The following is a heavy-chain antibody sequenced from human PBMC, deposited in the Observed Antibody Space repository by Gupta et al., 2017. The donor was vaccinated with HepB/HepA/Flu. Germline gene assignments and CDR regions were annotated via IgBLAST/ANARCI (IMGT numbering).Heavy chain of an antibody. V-gene: IGHV5-51*01. CDR3: SRHNRPGYYYLDR. CDR1: GSSFTSYW. Sequence: EVQLVQSGAEVKKPGESLKISCKGSGSSFTSYWIGWVRQMPGKGLEWMGIIYPGYSDNRYRPSFQGQVTISTDKSLSTAYLHGSSLKAPEHPMYYCSRHNRPGYYYLDRWGKRTTVTLSS. CDR2: IYPGYSDN. J-gene: IGHJ6*03.